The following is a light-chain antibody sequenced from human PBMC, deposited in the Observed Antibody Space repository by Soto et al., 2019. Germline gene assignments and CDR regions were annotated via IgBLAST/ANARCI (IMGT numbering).Light chain of an antibody. CDR2: DAS. J-gene: IGKJ4*01. V-gene: IGKV1-33*01. CDR3: QQYDNLT. Sequence: DIQMTQSPSSLSASVGDRVTITCQASQDISNYLNWYQQKPGKAPKLLIYDASNLETGVRSRFSGSGSGTDFTFTISSLQPEDIATYYCQQYDNLTFGGGTKLEIK. CDR1: QDISNY.